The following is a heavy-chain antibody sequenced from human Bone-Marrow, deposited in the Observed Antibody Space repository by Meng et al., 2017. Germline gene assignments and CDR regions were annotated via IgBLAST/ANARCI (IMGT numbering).Heavy chain of an antibody. J-gene: IGHJ3*02. CDR1: GFTFSSYS. CDR3: ARLYDYGDYAGLTEFDI. Sequence: GESLKISCAASGFTFSSYSMNWVRQAPGKGLEWVSSISSSSSYIYYADSVKGRFTISRDNAKNSLYLQMNSLRAEDTAVYYCARLYDYGDYAGLTEFDIWGQGTMVTFSS. V-gene: IGHV3-21*01. D-gene: IGHD4-17*01. CDR2: ISSSSSYI.